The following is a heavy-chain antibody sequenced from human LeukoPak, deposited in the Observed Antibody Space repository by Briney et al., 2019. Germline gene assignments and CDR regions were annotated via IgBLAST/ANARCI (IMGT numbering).Heavy chain of an antibody. CDR3: ARELELRY. D-gene: IGHD1-7*01. CDR1: GGSISSYY. V-gene: IGHV4-59*12. CDR2: IYYSGST. Sequence: PSETLSLTCTVSGGSISSYYWSWIRQPPGKGLEWIGYIYYSGSTSYNPSLKSRVTISVDTSKNQFSLKLSSVTAADTAVYYCARELELRYWGQGTLVTVSS. J-gene: IGHJ4*02.